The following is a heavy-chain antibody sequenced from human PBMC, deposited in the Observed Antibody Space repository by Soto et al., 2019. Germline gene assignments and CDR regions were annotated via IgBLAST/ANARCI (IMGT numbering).Heavy chain of an antibody. Sequence: QVQLQESGPGLVKPSQTLSLTCTVSGGSISSGDYYWSWISQPPGKGLEWIGYIYYSGSTYYKPSLTSRVTISVATSKNQFSPKLSSVTAADTAVYYCARVGGFGATTIDYWGQGTLVTVSS. J-gene: IGHJ4*02. CDR2: IYYSGST. D-gene: IGHD3-10*01. CDR3: ARVGGFGATTIDY. CDR1: GGSISSGDYY. V-gene: IGHV4-30-4*01.